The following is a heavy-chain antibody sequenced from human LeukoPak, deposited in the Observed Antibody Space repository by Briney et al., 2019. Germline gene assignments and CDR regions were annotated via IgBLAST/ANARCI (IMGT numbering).Heavy chain of an antibody. Sequence: GGSLRLSCAASGFTFSDYYMSWIRQAPGKGLEWVSYISSSGSTIYYADSVKGRFTISRDNAKNSLYLQMNSLRAEDTAVYYCARVSPLLWFGEFSQLCWFDPWGQGTLVTVSS. CDR3: ARVSPLLWFGEFSQLCWFDP. CDR2: ISSSGSTI. CDR1: GFTFSDYY. D-gene: IGHD3-10*01. J-gene: IGHJ5*02. V-gene: IGHV3-11*04.